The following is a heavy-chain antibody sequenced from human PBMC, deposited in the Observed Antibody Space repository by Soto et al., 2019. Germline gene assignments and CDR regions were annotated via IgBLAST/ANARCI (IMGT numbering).Heavy chain of an antibody. Sequence: LRLSCAASGFTFSSYAMTWVRQAPGKGLEWVSVVTYNGDNTYYADSVKGRFTISRDNSKDTVDLQMNSLRAEDTAVYYCARYIRGPTVFYFDFWGPGVLVTVSS. CDR3: ARYIRGPTVFYFDF. J-gene: IGHJ4*02. CDR1: GFTFSSYA. CDR2: VTYNGDNT. V-gene: IGHV3-23*01. D-gene: IGHD5-18*01.